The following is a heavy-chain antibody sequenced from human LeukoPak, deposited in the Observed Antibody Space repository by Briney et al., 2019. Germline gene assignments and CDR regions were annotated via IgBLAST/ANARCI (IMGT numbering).Heavy chain of an antibody. J-gene: IGHJ6*02. D-gene: IGHD4-17*01. Sequence: PGGSLRLSCVGSGFTFDDVAMHWVRQAPGRGLEWISLISGDGVATYYGASLKGRFTISRDNSKNSLYLQMNSLRVEDTALYYCAKGNGDFSHFYNGMDVWGRGTTVTVS. CDR2: ISGDGVAT. V-gene: IGHV3-43*02. CDR3: AKGNGDFSHFYNGMDV. CDR1: GFTFDDVA.